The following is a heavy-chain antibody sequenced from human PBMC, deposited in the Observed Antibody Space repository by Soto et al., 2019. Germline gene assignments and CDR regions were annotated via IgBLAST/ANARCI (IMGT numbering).Heavy chain of an antibody. CDR3: AKGILSATFAPYALDV. CDR1: GFPFNNYA. D-gene: IGHD3-16*01. Sequence: QVQLVESGGGVVQPGTSLRLSCAASGFPFNNYAMHWVRQRPGKGLDWVAVISYDGSNSYYSDSVKGRFTVSRDRSKNTLSLQMNSLRVEDTAVYYCAKGILSATFAPYALDVWAQGTTATVSS. CDR2: ISYDGSNS. V-gene: IGHV3-30*18. J-gene: IGHJ6*01.